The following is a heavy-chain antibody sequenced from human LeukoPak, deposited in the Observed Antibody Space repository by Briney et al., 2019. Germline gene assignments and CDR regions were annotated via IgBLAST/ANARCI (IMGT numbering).Heavy chain of an antibody. D-gene: IGHD3-10*01. CDR1: GVTFSSYG. V-gene: IGHV3-7*01. J-gene: IGHJ4*02. Sequence: GGSLRLSCAASGVTFSSYGMHWVRQAPGKGLEWMANIKQDGSEKYYVDSVKGRFTISRDNAKNSLYLQMNSLRAEDTAVYYCARTYGSGSPLYFDYWGQGTLVTVSS. CDR2: IKQDGSEK. CDR3: ARTYGSGSPLYFDY.